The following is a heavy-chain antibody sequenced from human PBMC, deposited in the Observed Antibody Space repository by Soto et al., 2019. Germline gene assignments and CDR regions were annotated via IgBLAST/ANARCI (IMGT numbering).Heavy chain of an antibody. CDR3: ARSYQGFDY. D-gene: IGHD2-2*01. J-gene: IGHJ4*02. CDR1: GFTFSSYS. Sequence: GGSLRLSCAASGFTFSSYSIHWVRQAPCKGLEWVAVISYDGSNKYYPDSVKGRFTVSRDNSKNTLYLQMNSLRPEDTAVYYCARSYQGFDYWGQGTLVTFSS. V-gene: IGHV3-30-3*01. CDR2: ISYDGSNK.